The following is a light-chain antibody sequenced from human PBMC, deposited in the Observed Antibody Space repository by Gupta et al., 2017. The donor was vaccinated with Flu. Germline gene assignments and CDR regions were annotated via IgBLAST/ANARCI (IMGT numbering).Light chain of an antibody. CDR1: SSNIGSNY. CDR3: AAWDDSLSGYV. J-gene: IGLJ1*01. CDR2: RNN. Sequence: SVLTQPPSASGTPGQRVTISCSGSSSNIGSNYVYWYQQLPGTAPKLLIYRNNQRPSGVPDRFSGSESDTSASLAISGLRSEDEADYYCAAWDDSLSGYVFGTGTKVTVL. V-gene: IGLV1-47*01.